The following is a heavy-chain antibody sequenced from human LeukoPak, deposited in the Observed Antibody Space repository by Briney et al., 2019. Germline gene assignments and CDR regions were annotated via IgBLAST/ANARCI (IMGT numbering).Heavy chain of an antibody. V-gene: IGHV3-23*01. CDR1: GFTFSSYA. Sequence: PGGSLRLSCAASGFTFSSYAMSWVRQAPGKGLEWVSAISGSGGSTYYADSVKGRFTISRDNSKNTLYLQMNSLRAEDAAVYYCAKDRSYYESSGYYYFYFDYWGQGTLVTVSS. CDR2: ISGSGGST. J-gene: IGHJ4*02. CDR3: AKDRSYYESSGYYYFYFDY. D-gene: IGHD3-22*01.